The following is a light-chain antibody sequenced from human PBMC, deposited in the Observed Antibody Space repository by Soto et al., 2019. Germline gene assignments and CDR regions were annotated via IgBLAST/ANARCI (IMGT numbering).Light chain of an antibody. V-gene: IGKV1-33*01. J-gene: IGKJ3*01. Sequence: DIQMTQSPSSLSASVGARVSITCQASQDIRTSLSWFQHKPGRAPKLLIYGASCLETGVPSRFRGSGSGTDFTFTITSLQPEDIATYYCQHYNNLPPFTFGPGTIVEIK. CDR3: QHYNNLPPFT. CDR1: QDIRTS. CDR2: GAS.